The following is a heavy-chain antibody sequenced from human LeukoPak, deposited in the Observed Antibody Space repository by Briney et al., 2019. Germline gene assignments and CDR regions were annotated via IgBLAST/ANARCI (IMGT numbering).Heavy chain of an antibody. CDR1: GFTFSSYG. CDR2: ISGSGGST. D-gene: IGHD3-22*01. J-gene: IGHJ4*02. CDR3: AKAPYYYDSSGYLPSHYFDY. Sequence: GGSLRLSCAASGFTFSSYGMSWVRQAPGKGLEWVSAISGSGGSTYYADSVKGRFTISRDNSKNTLYLQMNSLRAEDTAVYYCAKAPYYYDSSGYLPSHYFDYWGQGTLVTVSS. V-gene: IGHV3-23*01.